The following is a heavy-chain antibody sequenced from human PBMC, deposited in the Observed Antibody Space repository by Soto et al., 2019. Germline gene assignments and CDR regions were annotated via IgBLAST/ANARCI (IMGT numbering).Heavy chain of an antibody. V-gene: IGHV3-21*01. J-gene: IGHJ4*02. D-gene: IGHD2-21*02. CDR1: GFTSSSYS. Sequence: GGSLRLSCAASGFTSSSYSMNWVRQVPGKGLEWVSSISSSSSYIYYADSVRGRFTISRDNAKNSLYLQMNSLRAEDTAVYYCARDLAEMAYCGGDCTDYWGQGTLVTVSS. CDR3: ARDLAEMAYCGGDCTDY. CDR2: ISSSSSYI.